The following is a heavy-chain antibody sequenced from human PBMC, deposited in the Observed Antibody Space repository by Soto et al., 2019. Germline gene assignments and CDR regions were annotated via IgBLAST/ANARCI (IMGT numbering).Heavy chain of an antibody. D-gene: IGHD3-10*01. J-gene: IGHJ4*02. CDR2: ISYDGSNK. V-gene: IGHV3-30*18. CDR3: AKGAYGSGSLYYFDY. Sequence: GGSLRLSCAASGFTFSNYGMHWVRQAPGKGLEWVAVISYDGSNKYYAGSLKGRFTISRDNSKNTLYLQMNSLRAEDTAVYYCAKGAYGSGSLYYFDYWGQGTLVTVSS. CDR1: GFTFSNYG.